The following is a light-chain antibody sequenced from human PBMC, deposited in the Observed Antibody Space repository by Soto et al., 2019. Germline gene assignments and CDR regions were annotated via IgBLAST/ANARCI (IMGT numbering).Light chain of an antibody. CDR1: SSDVGGYNY. CDR2: EVN. V-gene: IGLV2-14*01. Sequence: QSVLTQPASVSGSPGQSITISCTGTSSDVGGYNYVSWYQQHPGKAPKLMIYEVNNRPSGVSNRFSGSKSGNTASLTISGLQAEDEADYYCSSYTSRGTGVFGGGTKVTVL. CDR3: SSYTSRGTGV. J-gene: IGLJ3*02.